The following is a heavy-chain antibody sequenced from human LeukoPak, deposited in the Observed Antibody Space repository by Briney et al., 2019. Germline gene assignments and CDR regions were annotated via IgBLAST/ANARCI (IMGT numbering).Heavy chain of an antibody. CDR2: ISSSSSYI. CDR1: GFTFSSYS. J-gene: IGHJ4*02. Sequence: GGSLRLSCAASGFTFSSYSMNWVRQAPGKGLEWVSSISSSSSYIYYADSVKGRFTSSRDNAKNSLYLQMNSLRAEDTAVYYCAREGIVATIVFDYWGQGTLVTVSS. V-gene: IGHV3-21*01. CDR3: AREGIVATIVFDY. D-gene: IGHD5-12*01.